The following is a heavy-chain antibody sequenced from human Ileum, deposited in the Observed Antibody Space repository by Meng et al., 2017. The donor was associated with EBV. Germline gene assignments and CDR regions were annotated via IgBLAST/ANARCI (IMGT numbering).Heavy chain of an antibody. CDR1: GVSLSDTGMA. CDR2: IYWDNDK. J-gene: IGHJ5*01. V-gene: IGHV2-5*02. D-gene: IGHD2-15*01. Sequence: QTPSKESGLQLVNHTETLTLTGDFSGVSLSDTGMALGWIRQSPGNALEYVALIYWDNDKRYTPYLRSRLTITKDPSKTPVVLTQSNVGPLDTATYFCEHSRTPYSYSEDTWGHGTLVTVSS. CDR3: EHSRTPYSYSEDT.